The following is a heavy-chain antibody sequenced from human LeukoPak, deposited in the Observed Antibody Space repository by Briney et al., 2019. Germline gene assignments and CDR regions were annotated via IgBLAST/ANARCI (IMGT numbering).Heavy chain of an antibody. Sequence: PSETLSLTCTVSGGTISRYYWSWIRQPPGKGLEWIAYIDYSGSTNYNPSLKSRLTISLDASKNQFSLKLSSVTAADTAVYYCARDRRQDRLHAFDIWGQGTMVTVSS. D-gene: IGHD4-11*01. CDR2: IDYSGST. CDR3: ARDRRQDRLHAFDI. CDR1: GGTISRYY. J-gene: IGHJ3*02. V-gene: IGHV4-59*01.